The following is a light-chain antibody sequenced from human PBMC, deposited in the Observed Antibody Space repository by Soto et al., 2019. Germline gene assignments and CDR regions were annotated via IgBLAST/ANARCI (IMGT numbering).Light chain of an antibody. V-gene: IGKV1-5*03. CDR2: KAC. Sequence: DIQMTQSPSARPASLAERIAITCRASQSISRWLALYQQKPGKAPKLLIYKACSLESGVPSRFSGSGSGTEVTLTISSLQPDDFATYYCQQYNSYSWPFGQGTRWIS. J-gene: IGKJ1*01. CDR3: QQYNSYSWP. CDR1: QSISRW.